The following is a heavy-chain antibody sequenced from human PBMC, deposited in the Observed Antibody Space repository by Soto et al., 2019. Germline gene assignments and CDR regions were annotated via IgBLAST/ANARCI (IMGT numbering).Heavy chain of an antibody. J-gene: IGHJ6*02. V-gene: IGHV4-30-4*01. CDR2: SYYSGST. D-gene: IGHD3-22*01. Sequence: SETLSLTCTVSGGSIISGDYYWSWIRQPPGKGLEWFGYSYYSGSTYYNPSLKSRVTISVDTSKNQFSLKLSSVTAADTAVYYCARGGYDSSGYSYYYYYYGMDVWGQGTTVTVSS. CDR1: GGSIISGDYY. CDR3: ARGGYDSSGYSYYYYYYGMDV.